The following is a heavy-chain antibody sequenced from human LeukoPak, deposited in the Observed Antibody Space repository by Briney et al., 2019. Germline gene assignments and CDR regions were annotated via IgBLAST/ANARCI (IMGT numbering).Heavy chain of an antibody. V-gene: IGHV1-18*01. J-gene: IGHJ5*02. Sequence: ASVEVSCKASGYSFTSYGISWVRQAPGQGLEWMGRISAYNGNTNYAQKVQGRVTMTTDTSTSTAYMELRSLRSDDTAVYYCARDPRIAVAGTSWFDPWGQGTLVTVSS. CDR3: ARDPRIAVAGTSWFDP. CDR1: GYSFTSYG. CDR2: ISAYNGNT. D-gene: IGHD6-19*01.